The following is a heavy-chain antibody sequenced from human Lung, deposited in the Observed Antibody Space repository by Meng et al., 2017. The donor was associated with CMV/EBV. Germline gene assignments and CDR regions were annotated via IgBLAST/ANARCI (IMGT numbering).Heavy chain of an antibody. V-gene: IGHV3-33*06. D-gene: IGHD4-11*01. Sequence: GGSLRLSCAASGFTFRNFGMHWVRQAPGKGLEWVAVIWYDGSSKYYADSVKGRFTISRDNSKNTLFLLMNSLRAEDTAVYYCAKEDPNTVSFDYWGQGTLVTFSS. CDR1: GFTFRNFG. J-gene: IGHJ4*02. CDR2: IWYDGSSK. CDR3: AKEDPNTVSFDY.